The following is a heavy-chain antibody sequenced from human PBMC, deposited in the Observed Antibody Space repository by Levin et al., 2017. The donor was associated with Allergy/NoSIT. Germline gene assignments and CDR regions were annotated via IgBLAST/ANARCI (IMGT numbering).Heavy chain of an antibody. V-gene: IGHV5-51*01. Sequence: GESLKISCQGSGYTFTNYWIGWVRQMPGKGLEWLGIIHPGDSETKYSPSFQGHITFSADRSTNTAYLHWDTLKATDTAMYFCARRRAEGLLSPPVDNWFDPWGQGTLVTVSS. CDR3: ARRRAEGLLSPPVDNWFDP. CDR2: IHPGDSET. D-gene: IGHD6-19*01. CDR1: GYTFTNYW. J-gene: IGHJ5*02.